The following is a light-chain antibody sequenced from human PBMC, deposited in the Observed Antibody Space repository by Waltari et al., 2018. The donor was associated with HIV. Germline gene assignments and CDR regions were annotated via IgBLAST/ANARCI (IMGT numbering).Light chain of an antibody. V-gene: IGLV2-23*02. Sequence: QSALTQPASVSGSPGQSITISCTGTSRDVGNYNLVSWYQQHQGKVPKLIIFEVSERPSGVSDRFSGSKSVNTASLTISGLQAEDEADYYCCSYAGSSPLLVFGGGTKLTVL. CDR2: EVS. J-gene: IGLJ3*02. CDR3: CSYAGSSPLLV. CDR1: SRDVGNYNL.